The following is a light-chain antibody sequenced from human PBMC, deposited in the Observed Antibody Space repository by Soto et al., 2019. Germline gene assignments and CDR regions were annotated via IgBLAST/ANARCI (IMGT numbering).Light chain of an antibody. CDR3: NSYTRSSTWV. CDR1: SSDIGHYNY. Sequence: QSVLTQPASVSGSPGQSITISCTGTSSDIGHYNYVSWYQQHPGKAPKVMIYEVSKRPSGVSNRFSGSKSGNTASLTISGLQAEDEADYYCNSYTRSSTWVFGGGTKVTVL. J-gene: IGLJ3*02. V-gene: IGLV2-14*01. CDR2: EVS.